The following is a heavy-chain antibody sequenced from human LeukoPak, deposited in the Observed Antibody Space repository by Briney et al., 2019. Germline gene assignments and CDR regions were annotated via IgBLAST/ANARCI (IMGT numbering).Heavy chain of an antibody. J-gene: IGHJ5*02. V-gene: IGHV3-49*04. Sequence: GGSLRLSCAASGFTFSTYAMTWVRQAPGKGLEWVSLIRSKAYGGTTEYAASVEGRFTISRDDSKSIAYLQMNSLKTEDTAVYYCTKSRFYDYVWGGSWGQGTLVTVSS. CDR1: GFTFSTYA. CDR3: TKSRFYDYVWGGS. D-gene: IGHD3-16*01. CDR2: IRSKAYGGTT.